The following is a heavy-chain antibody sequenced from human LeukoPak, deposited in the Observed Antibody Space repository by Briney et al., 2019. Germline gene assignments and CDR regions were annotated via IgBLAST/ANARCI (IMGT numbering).Heavy chain of an antibody. CDR2: IKQDGSEK. CDR3: ARDLFVSGGAFDI. D-gene: IGHD3-16*01. V-gene: IGHV3-7*01. CDR1: EFTFSSHW. J-gene: IGHJ3*02. Sequence: GGSLRLSCAASEFTFSSHWMSWVRQAPGKGLEWVANIKQDGSEKYYLDSVTGRFTISRYNAKNSLYLQMNSLRAEETAVYYCARDLFVSGGAFDIWGQGTMVTVSS.